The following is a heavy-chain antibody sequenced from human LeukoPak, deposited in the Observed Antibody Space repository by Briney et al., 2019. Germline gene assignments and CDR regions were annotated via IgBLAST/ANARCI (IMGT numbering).Heavy chain of an antibody. D-gene: IGHD3-22*01. CDR1: GFTFSSYA. Sequence: GGSLRLSCAASGFTFSSYAMHWVRQAPGKGLEWVAVISYDGSNKYYADSVKGRFTISRDNSKNTLYLQMNSLRAEDTAVYYCAKDSSDSSGYYFDYFDYWGQGTLVTVSS. CDR3: AKDSSDSSGYYFDYFDY. J-gene: IGHJ4*02. CDR2: ISYDGSNK. V-gene: IGHV3-30*04.